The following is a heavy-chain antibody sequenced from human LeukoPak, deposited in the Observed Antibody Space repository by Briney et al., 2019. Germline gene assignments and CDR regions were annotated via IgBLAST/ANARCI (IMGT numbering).Heavy chain of an antibody. CDR2: INHSGST. V-gene: IGHV4-34*01. CDR1: GGSFSGYY. Sequence: SETLSLTCAVYGGSFSGYYWSWIRQPPGKGLEWIGEINHSGSTNYNPSLKSRVTISEDTSKNQFSLKLSSVTAADTAVYYCARGLYSYYYYGMDVWGQGTTVTVSS. J-gene: IGHJ6*02. D-gene: IGHD1-26*01. CDR3: ARGLYSYYYYGMDV.